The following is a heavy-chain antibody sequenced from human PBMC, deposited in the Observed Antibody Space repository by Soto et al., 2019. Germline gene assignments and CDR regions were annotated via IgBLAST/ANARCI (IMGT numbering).Heavy chain of an antibody. D-gene: IGHD3-22*01. CDR2: IYYSGST. V-gene: IGHV4-39*07. J-gene: IGHJ5*02. CDR3: ARDNWYYDSSGYLNWFDP. Sequence: SETLSLTCTVSGGSITSSSYYWGWIRQPPGKGLEWIGSIYYSGSTYYNPSLKSRVTISVDTSKNQFSLKLSSVTAADTAVYYCARDNWYYDSSGYLNWFDPWGQGTLVT. CDR1: GGSITSSSYY.